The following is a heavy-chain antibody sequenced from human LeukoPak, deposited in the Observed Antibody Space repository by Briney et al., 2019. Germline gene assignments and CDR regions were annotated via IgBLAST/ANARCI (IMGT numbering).Heavy chain of an antibody. CDR2: LDPEDGET. J-gene: IGHJ4*02. CDR1: GYTLTELS. CDR3: ATPSVVGATDYYFDY. Sequence: ASVKVSCKVSGYTLTELSMHWVRQAPGKGLEWMGGLDPEDGETIYAQKFQGRVTMTEDTSTDTAYMELSSLRSEDTAVYYCATPSVVGATDYYFDYWGQGTLVTVSS. V-gene: IGHV1-24*01. D-gene: IGHD1-26*01.